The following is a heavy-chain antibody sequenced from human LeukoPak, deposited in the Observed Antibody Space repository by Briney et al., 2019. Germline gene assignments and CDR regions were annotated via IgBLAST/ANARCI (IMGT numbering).Heavy chain of an antibody. CDR1: GGSISSGDYY. CDR2: IYYSGST. J-gene: IGHJ4*02. Sequence: TPSQTLSLTCTVSGGSISSGDYYWSWIRQPPGKGLEWIGYIYYSGSTYYDPSLKSRVTISGDTSKNQFSLKLNSVTAADTAVYYCARASVIPYIDYWGQGTLVTVSS. D-gene: IGHD2-21*01. CDR3: ARASVIPYIDY. V-gene: IGHV4-30-4*01.